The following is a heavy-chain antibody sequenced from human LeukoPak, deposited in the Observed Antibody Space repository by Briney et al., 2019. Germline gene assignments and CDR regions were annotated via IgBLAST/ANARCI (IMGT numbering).Heavy chain of an antibody. Sequence: ASVTVSCTASGYTFTSYGISWVRQAPGQGLEWMGWISAYNGNTNYAQKLQGRVTMTTDTSTSTAYMELRSLRSDDTAVYYCASSFYDSSGYYIPYYYYGMDVWGQGTTVTVSS. CDR1: GYTFTSYG. CDR3: ASSFYDSSGYYIPYYYYGMDV. J-gene: IGHJ6*02. V-gene: IGHV1-18*01. D-gene: IGHD3-22*01. CDR2: ISAYNGNT.